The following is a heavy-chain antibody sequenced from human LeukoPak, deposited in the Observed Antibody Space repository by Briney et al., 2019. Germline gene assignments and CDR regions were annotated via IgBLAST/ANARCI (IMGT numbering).Heavy chain of an antibody. D-gene: IGHD3-9*01. J-gene: IGHJ6*02. CDR3: ASGIRYFDWFHLGYGMDV. V-gene: IGHV1-69*01. CDR2: IIPIFGTP. Sequence: ASVKVSCKASGGTFSSYAISWVRQAPGQGLEWMGGIIPIFGTPNYAQKFQGRVTITADESTSTVYMELSSLRSEDTAVYYCASGIRYFDWFHLGYGMDVWGQGTTVTVSS. CDR1: GGTFSSYA.